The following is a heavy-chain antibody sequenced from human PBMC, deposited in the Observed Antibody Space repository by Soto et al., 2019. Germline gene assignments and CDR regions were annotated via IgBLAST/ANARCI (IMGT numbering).Heavy chain of an antibody. CDR1: GFTFSSYT. V-gene: IGHV3-21*01. CDR2: ISSRSTNI. Sequence: EVQLVESGGGLVKPGGSLRLSCEASGFTFSSYTINWVRRAPGKGLEWVSSISSRSTNIHYADSVKGRFTISRDIAKRSLYLQMNSLRAEDAAVYYCARGPLYYVDYWGQGTLVTVSS. CDR3: ARGPLYYVDY. J-gene: IGHJ4*02.